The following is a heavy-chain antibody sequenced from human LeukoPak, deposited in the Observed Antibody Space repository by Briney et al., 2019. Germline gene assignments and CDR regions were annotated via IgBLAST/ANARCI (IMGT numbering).Heavy chain of an antibody. V-gene: IGHV3-7*01. CDR1: GFTFSSYW. CDR3: ATSLRSYYYDSSAYYAH. CDR2: IKQDGSEK. J-gene: IGHJ4*02. Sequence: GGSLRLSCAASGFTFSSYWMTWVRQAPGKGLEWVANIKQDGSEKYYVDSVKGRFTISRDNAKNSLYLQMNSLRAEDTAVYYCATSLRSYYYDSSAYYAHWGQGTLVTVSS. D-gene: IGHD3-22*01.